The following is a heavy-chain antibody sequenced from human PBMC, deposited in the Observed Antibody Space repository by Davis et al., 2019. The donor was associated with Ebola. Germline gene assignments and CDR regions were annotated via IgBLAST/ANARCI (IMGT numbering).Heavy chain of an antibody. J-gene: IGHJ6*02. D-gene: IGHD2-21*01. V-gene: IGHV3-7*01. CDR3: ARSDCGGDCYSLYYYYYYGMDV. CDR1: GFTFSSYW. Sequence: GESLKISCAASGFTFSSYWMSWVRQAPGKGLEWVANIKQDGSEKYYVDSVKGRFTISRDNAKNTLYLQMNSLRAEDTAVYYCARSDCGGDCYSLYYYYYYGMDVWGQGTTVTVSS. CDR2: IKQDGSEK.